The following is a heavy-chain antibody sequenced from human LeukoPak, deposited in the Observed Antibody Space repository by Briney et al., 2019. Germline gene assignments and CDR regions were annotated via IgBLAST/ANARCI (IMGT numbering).Heavy chain of an antibody. V-gene: IGHV1-18*04. D-gene: IGHD6-25*01. CDR2: ISAYNGNT. J-gene: IGHJ3*02. Sequence: GASVKVSCKASGYTFTSYYMHWVRQAPGQGLEWMGWISAYNGNTNYAQKLQGRVTMTTDTSTSTAYMELRSLRSDDTAVYYCARPRRAATGTDPFDIWGQGTLATVSS. CDR1: GYTFTSYY. CDR3: ARPRRAATGTDPFDI.